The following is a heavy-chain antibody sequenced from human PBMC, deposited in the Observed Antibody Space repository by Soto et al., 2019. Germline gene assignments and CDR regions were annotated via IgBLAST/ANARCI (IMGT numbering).Heavy chain of an antibody. CDR2: IYSGGST. D-gene: IGHD3-22*01. Sequence: EVQLVESGGGLIQPGGSLRHSCAASGFTVSSNYMSWVRQAPGKGLEWVSVIYSGGSTYYADSVKGRFTISRDNSKNTLYLQMNSLRAEDTAVYYCARGTGYYYDSSGHYYFDYWGQGTLVTVSS. CDR1: GFTVSSNY. J-gene: IGHJ4*02. V-gene: IGHV3-53*01. CDR3: ARGTGYYYDSSGHYYFDY.